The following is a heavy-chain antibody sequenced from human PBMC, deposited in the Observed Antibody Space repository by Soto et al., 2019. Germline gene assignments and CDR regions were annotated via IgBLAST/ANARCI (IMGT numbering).Heavy chain of an antibody. CDR2: ISYDGSNK. CDR3: ARDPMGRYYGSGSYYFDY. V-gene: IGHV3-30-3*01. Sequence: QVQLVESGGGVVQPGRSLRLSCAASGFTFSSYAMHWVRQAPGKGLEWVAGISYDGSNKYYADSVKGRFTISRDNSKNTLYLQMNSLRAEDTAVYYCARDPMGRYYGSGSYYFDYWGQGTLVTFSS. CDR1: GFTFSSYA. J-gene: IGHJ4*02. D-gene: IGHD3-10*01.